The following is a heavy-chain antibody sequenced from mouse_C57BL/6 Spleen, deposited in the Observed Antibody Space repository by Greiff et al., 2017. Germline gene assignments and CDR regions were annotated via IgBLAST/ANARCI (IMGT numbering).Heavy chain of an antibody. CDR1: GFTFSDYY. J-gene: IGHJ3*01. Sequence: DVMLVESEGGLVQPGSSMKLSCTASGFTFSDYYMAWVRQVPEKGLEWVANINYDGSSTYYLDSLKSRFIISRDNAKNILYLQMSSLKSEDTATYYCARGGDYSNLFAYWGQGTLVTVSA. V-gene: IGHV5-16*01. D-gene: IGHD2-5*01. CDR2: INYDGSST. CDR3: ARGGDYSNLFAY.